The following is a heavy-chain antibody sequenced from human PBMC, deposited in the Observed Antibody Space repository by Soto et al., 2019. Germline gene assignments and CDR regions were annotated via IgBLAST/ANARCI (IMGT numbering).Heavy chain of an antibody. J-gene: IGHJ6*02. CDR1: GYSFTSYW. D-gene: IGHD5-12*01. Sequence: GESLKISCKGSGYSFTSYWIGWVRQMPGKGLEWMGIIYPGDSDTRYSPSFQGQVTISADKSISTAYLQWSSLKASDTAMYYCARFESGYSGYGYYYYGMDVWGQGTTVTVSS. V-gene: IGHV5-51*01. CDR2: IYPGDSDT. CDR3: ARFESGYSGYGYYYYGMDV.